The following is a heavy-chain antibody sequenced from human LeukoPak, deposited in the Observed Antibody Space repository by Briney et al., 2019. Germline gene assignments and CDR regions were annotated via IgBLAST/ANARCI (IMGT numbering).Heavy chain of an antibody. J-gene: IGHJ5*02. V-gene: IGHV4-59*08. Sequence: SETLSLTCTVSGGSISGYYWSWIRQPPGKGLEWIGYIYDSGSTNYNPSLKSRVTISVDTSKNQFSLKLNSVTAADTAVYYCARHPYASPVPPPWGQGTLVTVSS. CDR1: GGSISGYY. CDR2: IYDSGST. D-gene: IGHD2-2*01. CDR3: ARHPYASPVPPP.